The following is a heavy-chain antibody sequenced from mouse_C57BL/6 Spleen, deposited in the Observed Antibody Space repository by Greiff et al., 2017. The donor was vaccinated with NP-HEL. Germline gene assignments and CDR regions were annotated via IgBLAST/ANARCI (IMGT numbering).Heavy chain of an antibody. V-gene: IGHV1-53*01. J-gene: IGHJ4*01. Sequence: QVQLKQPGTELVKPGASVKLSCKASGYTFTSYWMHWVKQRPGQGLEWIGNINPSNGGTNYNEKFKSKATLTVDKSSSTAYMQLSSLTSEDSAVYYCARQLRLHYYAMDYWGQGTSVTVSS. D-gene: IGHD3-2*02. CDR1: GYTFTSYW. CDR2: INPSNGGT. CDR3: ARQLRLHYYAMDY.